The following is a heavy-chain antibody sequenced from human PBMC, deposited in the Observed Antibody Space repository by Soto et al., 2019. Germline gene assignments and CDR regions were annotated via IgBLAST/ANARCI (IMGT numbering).Heavy chain of an antibody. J-gene: IGHJ6*02. D-gene: IGHD2-15*01. Sequence: GGSLRLSCVASGFTFSDAWMSWVRQAPGKGLEWVGRIKSITDGGTTNYAAPVKGRFTMSRDDSKNTLHLQMNSLKTEDTAVYYCTTTYCSGSSCFSYGMDVWGPGTTVTVSS. CDR1: GFTFSDAW. V-gene: IGHV3-15*01. CDR2: IKSITDGGTT. CDR3: TTTYCSGSSCFSYGMDV.